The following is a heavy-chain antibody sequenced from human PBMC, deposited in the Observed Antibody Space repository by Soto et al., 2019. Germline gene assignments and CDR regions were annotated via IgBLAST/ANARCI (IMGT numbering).Heavy chain of an antibody. V-gene: IGHV3-23*01. Sequence: GGSLRLSCAASGFTFSGYAMSWVRQAPGKGLEWVSAISGSGGSTYYADSVKGRFTISRDNSKNTLYLQMNSLRAEDTAVYYCAKGYYGSGSPYFDYWGQGTLVTVSS. CDR1: GFTFSGYA. D-gene: IGHD3-10*01. J-gene: IGHJ4*02. CDR3: AKGYYGSGSPYFDY. CDR2: ISGSGGST.